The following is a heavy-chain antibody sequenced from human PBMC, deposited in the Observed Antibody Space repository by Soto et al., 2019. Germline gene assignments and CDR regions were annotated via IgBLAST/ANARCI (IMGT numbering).Heavy chain of an antibody. CDR1: GGSIRSSSYY. V-gene: IGHV4-39*01. J-gene: IGHJ4*02. Sequence: SETLSLTCAVSGGSIRSSSYYWGWIRQPPGKGLEWIGSIYYSGRTYYNPSLKSRVTISLDTSRNQFSLRLSSVTAADTAVYYCASDVEYCRDGTCYSADWSQGTLVTVSS. D-gene: IGHD2-15*01. CDR2: IYYSGRT. CDR3: ASDVEYCRDGTCYSAD.